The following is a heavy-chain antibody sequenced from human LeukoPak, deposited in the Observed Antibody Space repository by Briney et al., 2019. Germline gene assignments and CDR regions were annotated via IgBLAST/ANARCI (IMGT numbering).Heavy chain of an antibody. J-gene: IGHJ4*02. CDR3: ARSEYSSGWYYFDY. CDR1: GGSISSYY. D-gene: IGHD6-19*01. V-gene: IGHV4-4*07. Sequence: SETLSLTCTVSGGSISSYYWSWIRQPAGKGLEWIGRIYTSGSTNYNPSLKSRVIMSVDTSKNQFSLKLSSVTAADTAVYYCARSEYSSGWYYFDYWGQGTLVTVSS. CDR2: IYTSGST.